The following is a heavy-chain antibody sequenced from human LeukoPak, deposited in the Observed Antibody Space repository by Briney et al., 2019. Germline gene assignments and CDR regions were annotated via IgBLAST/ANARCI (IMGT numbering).Heavy chain of an antibody. Sequence: PGGSLRLSCAASGFTFSSYSMNWVRQAPGKGLEWVSYISSSGSTIYYADSVKGRFTISRDNAKNSLYLQMNSLRAEDTAVYYCARGNAESLFDYWGQGTLVTVSS. CDR2: ISSSGSTI. V-gene: IGHV3-48*04. J-gene: IGHJ4*02. CDR1: GFTFSSYS. CDR3: ARGNAESLFDY.